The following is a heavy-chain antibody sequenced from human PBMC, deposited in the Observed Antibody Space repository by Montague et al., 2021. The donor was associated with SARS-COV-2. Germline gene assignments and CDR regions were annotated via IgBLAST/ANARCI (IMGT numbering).Heavy chain of an antibody. V-gene: IGHV3-23*01. CDR1: GFTFSSHA. D-gene: IGHD2-15*01. CDR3: ASLGYCSGGRCYSGDY. CDR2: ISGSGGNT. Sequence: SLRLSCAASGFTFSSHAMSWVRQAPGKGLEWVSGISGSGGNTYYADSVKGRFTISRDNSKNTLYLQMNSLRAEDTAVYYCASLGYCSGGRCYSGDYWGQGTLVTVSS. J-gene: IGHJ4*02.